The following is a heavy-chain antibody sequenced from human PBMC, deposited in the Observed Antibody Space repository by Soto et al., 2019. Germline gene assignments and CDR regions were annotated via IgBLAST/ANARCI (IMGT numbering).Heavy chain of an antibody. CDR1: GYTFTSYA. CDR3: AIVMWLAGFAYYYGMAV. V-gene: IGHV1-3*01. CDR2: INAGNGNT. D-gene: IGHD3-10*01. J-gene: IGHJ6*02. Sequence: ASVKVSCKASGYTFTSYAMHWVRQAPGQRLEWMGWINAGNGNTKYSQKFQGRVTITRDTSASTAYMELSSLRSDDTAVYYCAIVMWLAGFAYYYGMAVWAQGTTVTVSS.